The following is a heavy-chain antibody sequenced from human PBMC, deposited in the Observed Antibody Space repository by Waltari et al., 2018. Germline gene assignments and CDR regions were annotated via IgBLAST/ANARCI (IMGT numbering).Heavy chain of an antibody. CDR1: GYTLTELS. J-gene: IGHJ3*02. Sequence: QVQLVQSGAEVKKPGASVKVSCKVSGYTLTELSMPWVRQAPGKGLEWMGGFDPEDGETIYAQKFQGRVTMTEDTSTDTAYMELSSLRSEDTAVYYCATDQTAAGTGGGAFDIWGQGTMVTVSS. V-gene: IGHV1-24*01. CDR3: ATDQTAAGTGGGAFDI. CDR2: FDPEDGET. D-gene: IGHD6-13*01.